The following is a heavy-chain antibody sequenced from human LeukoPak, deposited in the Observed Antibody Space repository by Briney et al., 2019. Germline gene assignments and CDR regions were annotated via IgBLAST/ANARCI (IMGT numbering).Heavy chain of an antibody. CDR3: AKMRFLEWLSYFDY. V-gene: IGHV3-7*01. CDR2: IRPDGSEQ. D-gene: IGHD3-3*01. CDR1: GFPFSSFW. Sequence: GGSLRLSCAASGFPFSSFWMNWVRQTPGRGLEWLANIRPDGSEQYYVDSVRGRFTISRDNSKSTLYLQMNSLRAEDTAVYYCAKMRFLEWLSYFDYWGQGTLVTVSS. J-gene: IGHJ4*02.